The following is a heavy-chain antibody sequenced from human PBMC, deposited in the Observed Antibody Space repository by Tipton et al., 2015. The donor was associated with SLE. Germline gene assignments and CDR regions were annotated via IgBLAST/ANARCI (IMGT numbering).Heavy chain of an antibody. V-gene: IGHV1-69*06. J-gene: IGHJ4*02. CDR2: IIPLFDTI. CDR3: AFRGSSSSEDY. D-gene: IGHD6-6*01. CDR1: GGTFTDYA. Sequence: QLVQSGAEVKKPGSSVKVSCKASGGTFTDYAITWVRRAPGQGLELMGEIIPLFDTIKYAQKFQGRVTLNADKSTSTAYMDLRSLRSEDTAMYYCAFRGSSSSEDYWGQGTLVTVSS.